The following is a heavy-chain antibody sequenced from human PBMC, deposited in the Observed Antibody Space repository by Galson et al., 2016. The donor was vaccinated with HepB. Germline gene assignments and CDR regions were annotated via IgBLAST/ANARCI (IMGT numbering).Heavy chain of an antibody. V-gene: IGHV3-23*01. Sequence: SLRLSCAASGFTFSSYAMSWVRQAPGKGLEWVSAISGSGGSTYYADPVKGRFTISRDNSKNTLYLQLNSLRAEDTAVHYCAKELYSYGPQAHFDYWGQGTLVTVSS. CDR3: AKELYSYGPQAHFDY. D-gene: IGHD5-18*01. CDR2: ISGSGGST. J-gene: IGHJ4*02. CDR1: GFTFSSYA.